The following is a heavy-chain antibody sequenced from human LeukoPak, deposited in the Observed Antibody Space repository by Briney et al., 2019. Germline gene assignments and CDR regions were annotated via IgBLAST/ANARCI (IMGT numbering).Heavy chain of an antibody. CDR3: ARYTAGTMEDS. Sequence: SETLSLTCTVSGGSIGVSGYYWGWIRQPPGKGLEWIGSISYGGTTRYNPSLKSRVTISKDTSRNQFSLRVNSVTATDTAMYYCARYTAGTMEDSRRQGTLVTVSS. J-gene: IGHJ4*02. V-gene: IGHV4-39*01. CDR2: ISYGGTT. D-gene: IGHD5-18*01. CDR1: GGSIGVSGYY.